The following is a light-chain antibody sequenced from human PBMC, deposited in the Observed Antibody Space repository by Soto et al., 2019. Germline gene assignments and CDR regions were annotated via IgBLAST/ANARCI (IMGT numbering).Light chain of an antibody. Sequence: QSALTQPPSASGSPGQSVTISCTGTSSDVGGYDYVSWYQQHPGKAPKLMIYEVTYRPSGVSNRFSGSKSDNTASLTISGLQAEDEADYYCSSCSTSSTHVVFGGGTKVTVL. J-gene: IGLJ2*01. CDR1: SSDVGGYDY. CDR2: EVT. V-gene: IGLV2-14*01. CDR3: SSCSTSSTHVV.